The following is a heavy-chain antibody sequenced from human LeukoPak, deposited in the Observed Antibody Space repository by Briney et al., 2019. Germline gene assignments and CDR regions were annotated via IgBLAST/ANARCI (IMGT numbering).Heavy chain of an antibody. D-gene: IGHD2-15*01. CDR2: IYYSGST. CDR1: GGSISSGGYY. CDR3: ARETTHGAFDI. V-gene: IGHV4-31*03. J-gene: IGHJ3*02. Sequence: SETLSLTCTVSGGSISSGGYYWSWIRQHPGKGLEWVGYIYYSGSTYYNPSLKSRVTISVDTSKNQFSLKLSSVTAADTAVYYCARETTHGAFDIWGQGTMVTVSS.